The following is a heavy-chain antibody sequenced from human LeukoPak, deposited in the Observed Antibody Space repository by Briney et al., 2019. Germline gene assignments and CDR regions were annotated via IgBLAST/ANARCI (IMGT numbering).Heavy chain of an antibody. CDR3: ARAGYSSGYYGIFDY. CDR2: FYSGGST. V-gene: IGHV3-53*01. CDR1: GFTVSSNY. Sequence: PGRSLRLSCAASGFTVSSNYMNWVRQAPGKGLEWVSVFYSGGSTYYADSVKGRFTISRDSSKNTLYLQMNSLRAEDTAVYYCARAGYSSGYYGIFDYWGQGTLVTVSS. D-gene: IGHD3-22*01. J-gene: IGHJ4*02.